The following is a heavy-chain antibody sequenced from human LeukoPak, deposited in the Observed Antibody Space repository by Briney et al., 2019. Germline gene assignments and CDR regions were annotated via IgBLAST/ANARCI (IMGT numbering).Heavy chain of an antibody. CDR1: GFSLSTSGMC. J-gene: IGHJ6*02. Sequence: SGPTLVNPTQTLTLTCTLSGFSLSTSGMCVSRIRQPPGKALEWLALIDWDDDKCYSTSLKTRLTISKDTSKNQVVLTMTNMDPVDTATYYCARIPPGFYYYGMDVWGQGTTVTVSS. V-gene: IGHV2-70*01. CDR3: ARIPPGFYYYGMDV. CDR2: IDWDDDK.